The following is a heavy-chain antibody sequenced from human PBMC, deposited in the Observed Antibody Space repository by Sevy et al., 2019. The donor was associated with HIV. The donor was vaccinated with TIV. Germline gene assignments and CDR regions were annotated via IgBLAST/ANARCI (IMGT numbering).Heavy chain of an antibody. D-gene: IGHD2-2*01. CDR2: ISSNGGST. V-gene: IGHV3-64D*06. CDR1: GFTFSSYA. CDR3: VKSQARSTTAFDI. Sequence: GGSLRLSCSASGFTFSSYAMHWVRQAPGKGLEYVSAISSNGGSTYYADSVKGRFTISRDNSKNTLYLQMSSLRAEDTAVYYCVKSQARSTTAFDIWGQWTMVTVSS. J-gene: IGHJ3*02.